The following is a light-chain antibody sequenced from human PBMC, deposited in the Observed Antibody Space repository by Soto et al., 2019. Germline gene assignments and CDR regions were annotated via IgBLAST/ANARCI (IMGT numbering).Light chain of an antibody. V-gene: IGLV1-51*02. J-gene: IGLJ2*01. CDR2: EYN. CDR3: ETWDSSLSAGV. CDR1: SSNIGNNY. Sequence: SVLTQPPSVSAAPGQKVTISCSGSSSNIGNNYVSWYQQLPGTAPKLLIYEYNKRPSGIPDRFSGSKSGTSATLGITGLQTGDEADYYCETWDSSLSAGVFGGGTKLTVL.